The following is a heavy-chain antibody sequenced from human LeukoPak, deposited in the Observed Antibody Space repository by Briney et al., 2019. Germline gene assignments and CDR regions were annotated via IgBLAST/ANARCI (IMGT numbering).Heavy chain of an antibody. Sequence: GGSLRLSCAASGFTFSSYGMHWVRQAPGKGLEWVAVIWYDGSNKYYADSVKGRFTISGDNSKNTLYLQMNSLRAEDTAVYYCARDPDPGIAAAGPSDNYGMDVWGQGTTVTVSS. D-gene: IGHD6-13*01. CDR2: IWYDGSNK. V-gene: IGHV3-33*01. J-gene: IGHJ6*02. CDR1: GFTFSSYG. CDR3: ARDPDPGIAAAGPSDNYGMDV.